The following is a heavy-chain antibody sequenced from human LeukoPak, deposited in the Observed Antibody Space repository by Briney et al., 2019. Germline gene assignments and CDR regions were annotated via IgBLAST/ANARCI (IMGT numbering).Heavy chain of an antibody. V-gene: IGHV1-2*02. Sequence: ASVKVSCKSSGYTFSDYYIHWVRQTPEQGLEWMAWISPHNGGTHYAQKFQGRVTMTLDTPTSTVYLELNSLTSDDTAVYYCARDRPGPEFTDYWGQGTLVTVSS. CDR3: ARDRPGPEFTDY. CDR2: ISPHNGGT. J-gene: IGHJ4*02. CDR1: GYTFSDYY.